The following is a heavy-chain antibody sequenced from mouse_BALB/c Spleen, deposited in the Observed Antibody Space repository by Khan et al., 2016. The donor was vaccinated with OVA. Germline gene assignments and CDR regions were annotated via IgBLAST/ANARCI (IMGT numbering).Heavy chain of an antibody. CDR2: IDPFSGGA. J-gene: IGHJ3*01. D-gene: IGHD2-2*01. V-gene: IGHV1-31*01. CDR3: TRHGYVAWFTY. Sequence: EVQLQQSGPELMKPGASVKISCKASGYSFTSYYIHWVLQSHGKSLEWIGYIDPFSGGATYNQKFKGKATLTVDKSSSTAYIHLSNLTSEDAAVYYGTRHGYVAWFTYWGQGTLVTVSA. CDR1: GYSFTSYY.